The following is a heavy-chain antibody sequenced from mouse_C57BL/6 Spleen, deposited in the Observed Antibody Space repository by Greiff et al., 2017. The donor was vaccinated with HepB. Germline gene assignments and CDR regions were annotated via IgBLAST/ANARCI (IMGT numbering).Heavy chain of an antibody. CDR2: IWSGGST. V-gene: IGHV2-2*01. Sequence: QVQLQQSGPGLVQPSQSLSITCTVSGFSLTSYGVHWVRQSPGKGLEWLGVIWSGGSTDYNAAFISRLSISKDNFKSKVFFKMNSMQADDTAIYYCARNGGFSWFAYWGQGTLVTVSA. CDR1: GFSLTSYG. CDR3: ARNGGFSWFAY. J-gene: IGHJ3*01.